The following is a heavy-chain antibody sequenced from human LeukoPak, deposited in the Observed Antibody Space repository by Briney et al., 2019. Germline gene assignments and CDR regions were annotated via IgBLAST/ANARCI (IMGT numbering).Heavy chain of an antibody. V-gene: IGHV4-31*03. CDR1: GGSISSGGYY. D-gene: IGHD4-17*01. CDR3: ARIYGYGFNDY. Sequence: PSETLSLTCTVSGGSISSGGYYWSWIRQHPGQGLEWIGYIYFSGSTYYNPSLKSRVTMSIDTSKNQFSLKLTSVTAADTAMYYCARIYGYGFNDYWGQGTLVTVS. J-gene: IGHJ4*02. CDR2: IYFSGST.